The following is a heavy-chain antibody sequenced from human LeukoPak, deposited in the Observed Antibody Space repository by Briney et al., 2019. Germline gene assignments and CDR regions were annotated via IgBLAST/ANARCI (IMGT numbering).Heavy chain of an antibody. CDR2: MYNSGST. V-gene: IGHV4-59*12. J-gene: IGHJ5*02. CDR1: GGSISGSY. CDR3: ARVHYYDILTGYYRFDP. D-gene: IGHD3-9*01. Sequence: SETLSLTCTVSGGSISGSYWSWIRQPPGKGLEWIAYMYNSGSTNYNPSLKSRVTMSVDTSKNQFSLKLSSVTAADTAVYYCARVHYYDILTGYYRFDPWGQGTLVTVSS.